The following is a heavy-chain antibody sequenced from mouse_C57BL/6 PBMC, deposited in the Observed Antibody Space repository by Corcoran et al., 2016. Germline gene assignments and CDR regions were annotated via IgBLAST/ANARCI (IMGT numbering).Heavy chain of an antibody. D-gene: IGHD4-1*01. J-gene: IGHJ2*01. CDR3: ARFCGTGFDY. Sequence: QIQLVQSGPELKKPGETVKISCKASGYTFTTYGMSWVKQAPGKGLKWMGWINTYSGVPTYADDFKGRFAFSLETSASTAYLQINNLKNEDTATYVCARFCGTGFDYWGQCTTLTVSS. CDR1: GYTFTTYG. CDR2: INTYSGVP. V-gene: IGHV9-3*01.